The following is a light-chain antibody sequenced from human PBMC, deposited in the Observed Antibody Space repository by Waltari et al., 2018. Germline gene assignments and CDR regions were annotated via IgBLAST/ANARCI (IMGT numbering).Light chain of an antibody. J-gene: IGLJ2*01. CDR2: GTS. Sequence: QSVLTQPPSVSGAPGQRVPIPCTGSGSNLGAGYDVHWYQQHPGKAPKLLIYGTSTRPPGVPDRFFGSQSGTSASLAITALQAEDEAEYYCQSYDTSLSVVFGGGTKLTVL. CDR1: GSNLGAGYD. V-gene: IGLV1-40*01. CDR3: QSYDTSLSVV.